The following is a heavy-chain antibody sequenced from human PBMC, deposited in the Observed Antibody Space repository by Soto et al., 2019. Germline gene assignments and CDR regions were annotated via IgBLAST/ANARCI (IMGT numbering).Heavy chain of an antibody. V-gene: IGHV3-11*01. D-gene: IGHD2-15*01. Sequence: QVQLVESGGGLVKPGGSLRLSCTASGFTFTDHYMTWIRQAPGKGLEWVSYINGGGSNIYYADSVRVRFTISRDNAKNSVYLQMSSLRADDAAIYYCARDTRVANWGQGTLVIVAS. CDR2: INGGGSNI. CDR3: ARDTRVAN. J-gene: IGHJ4*02. CDR1: GFTFTDHY.